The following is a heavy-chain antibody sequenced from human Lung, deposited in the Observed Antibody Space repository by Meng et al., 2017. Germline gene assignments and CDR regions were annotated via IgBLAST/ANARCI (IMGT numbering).Heavy chain of an antibody. CDR2: VSHDGNSG. CDR3: VRDFGGNSDS. CDR1: GFTFTDYA. D-gene: IGHD2-15*01. Sequence: QVQLGESGGGVVQPVGSLRLSCAASGFTFTDYAMHWVRQAPGKGLEWVAIVSHDGNSGCYADSVKGRFSISRDNFRNTQYLQMNSLRPEDTAVYYCVRDFGGNSDSWGQGTLVTVSS. J-gene: IGHJ5*01. V-gene: IGHV3-30-3*01.